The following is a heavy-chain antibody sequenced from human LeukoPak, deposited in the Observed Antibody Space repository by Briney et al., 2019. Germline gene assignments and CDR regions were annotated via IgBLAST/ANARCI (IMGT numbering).Heavy chain of an antibody. V-gene: IGHV1-69*04. CDR2: IIPILGIA. Sequence: GASVKVSCKASGGTFSSYAISWVRQAPGQGLEWMGRIIPILGIANYAQKFQGRVTITADKSTSTAYMELSSLRSEDTAVYYCARSGYSSSWMTNYYYYYGMDVWGQGTTVTVSS. D-gene: IGHD6-13*01. J-gene: IGHJ6*02. CDR1: GGTFSSYA. CDR3: ARSGYSSSWMTNYYYYYGMDV.